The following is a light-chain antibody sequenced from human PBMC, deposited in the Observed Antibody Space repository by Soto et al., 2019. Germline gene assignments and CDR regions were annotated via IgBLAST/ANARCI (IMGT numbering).Light chain of an antibody. CDR2: TAS. CDR3: QQANSFPLT. J-gene: IGKJ4*01. CDR1: QGISSW. V-gene: IGKV1-12*01. Sequence: DIQMTQSPSSVSASVGDRVTITCRASQGISSWLAWYQQKPGKAPNLLIHTASSLQSGVPSRFRGSGSGTDFTLAVNSLPPEDFATYYCQQANSFPLTFGGGPKVEIK.